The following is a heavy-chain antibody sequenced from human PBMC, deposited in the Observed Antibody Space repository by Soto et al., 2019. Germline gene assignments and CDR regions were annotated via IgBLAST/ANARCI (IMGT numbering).Heavy chain of an antibody. CDR3: ASFEAVLWFEA. Sequence: SETLSLTCAVSGGSISIGGYSWSWIRQPPGKGLEWIGYIYHSGSTYYNPSLKSRVTISVDRSKNQFSLKLRSVTAADTAVYYCASFEAVLWFEAWGQGTLVTVSS. CDR1: GGSISIGGYS. J-gene: IGHJ5*02. CDR2: IYHSGST. V-gene: IGHV4-30-2*01. D-gene: IGHD2-8*01.